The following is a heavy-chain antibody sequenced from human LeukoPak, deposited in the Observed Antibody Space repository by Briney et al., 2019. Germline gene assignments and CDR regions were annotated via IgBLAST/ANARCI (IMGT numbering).Heavy chain of an antibody. V-gene: IGHV3-48*01. Sequence: PGGSLRLSCAASGFTFSSYSMNWVRQAPGKGLEWISYIGYNTNIVYYADSVKGRFTISRDNAKNSLFLQMNSLRAEDTAVYYCARGHDSGSYYRYYYYYYMDVWGKGTTVTVSS. J-gene: IGHJ6*03. D-gene: IGHD1-26*01. CDR2: IGYNTNIV. CDR1: GFTFSSYS. CDR3: ARGHDSGSYYRYYYYYYMDV.